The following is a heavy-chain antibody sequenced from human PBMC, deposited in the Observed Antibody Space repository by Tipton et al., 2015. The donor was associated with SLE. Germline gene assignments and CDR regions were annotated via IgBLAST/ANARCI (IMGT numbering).Heavy chain of an antibody. CDR1: GYTFTDYY. CDR3: ARGPHDGYLDY. Sequence: QVQLVQSGAEVKKPGASLKVSCKASGYTFTDYYIHWERQAPGQGLEWMGWISPNSGGKHFAQKFQGRVTLTVDTSISAVYMEISSLTSDDTAGHYCARGPHDGYLDYWGQGTLVTVSS. J-gene: IGHJ4*02. V-gene: IGHV1-2*02. CDR2: ISPNSGGK. D-gene: IGHD1-14*01.